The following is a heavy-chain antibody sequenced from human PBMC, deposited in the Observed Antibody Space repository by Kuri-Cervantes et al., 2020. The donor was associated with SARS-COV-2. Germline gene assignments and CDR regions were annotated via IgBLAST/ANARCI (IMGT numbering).Heavy chain of an antibody. D-gene: IGHD3-22*01. V-gene: IGHV1-69*04. CDR2: IIPIFGIA. CDR3: ASGGITMIVVAHPFDY. Sequence: SVKVSCKASGGTFSSYAISWVRQAPGQGLEWMGRIIPIFGIANYAQKFQGRVTITADKSTSTAYMELSSLGSEDTAVYYCASGGITMIVVAHPFDYWGQGTLVTDSS. J-gene: IGHJ4*02. CDR1: GGTFSSYA.